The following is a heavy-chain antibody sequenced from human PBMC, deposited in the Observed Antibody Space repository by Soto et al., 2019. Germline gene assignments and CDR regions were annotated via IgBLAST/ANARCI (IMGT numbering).Heavy chain of an antibody. J-gene: IGHJ3*01. D-gene: IGHD3-10*02. CDR3: ARGRQSLVTPMFAAFDV. CDR2: IFPGDSDT. CDR1: GYNFANYW. Sequence: GESLKISCQVSGYNFANYWIAWVRQMPGKGLEWMGIIFPGDSDTRYSPSFQGQVTISADKSLTTAYLQWSSLKASDTAIYYWARGRQSLVTPMFAAFDVWGPGTLVTVS. V-gene: IGHV5-51*01.